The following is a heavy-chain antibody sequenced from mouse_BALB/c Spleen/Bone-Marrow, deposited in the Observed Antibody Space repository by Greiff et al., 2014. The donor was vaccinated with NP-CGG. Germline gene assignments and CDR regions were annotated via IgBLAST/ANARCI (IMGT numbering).Heavy chain of an antibody. D-gene: IGHD2-4*01. CDR3: ARGGITASPFAY. CDR2: IFPGDGDT. J-gene: IGHJ3*01. CDR1: GYTFTNYW. V-gene: IGHV1-87*01. Sequence: QVQLQQSGAELARPGASVKLSCKASGYTFTNYWMHWVKQRPGQGLEWIGTIFPGDGDTRYTQKFKGKATLTADKSSTTAYMQLNRVGSGDSAVDYGARGGITASPFAYWGQGTLVTVSA.